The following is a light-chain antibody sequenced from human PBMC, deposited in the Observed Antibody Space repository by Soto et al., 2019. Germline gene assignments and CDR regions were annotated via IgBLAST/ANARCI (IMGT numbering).Light chain of an antibody. CDR2: GAY. V-gene: IGKV1-39*01. CDR3: RLSCGAART. J-gene: IGKJ1*01. Sequence: DIQMTQSPSSLSASLGDRVTVTCRASQSISRYLNWFQQRPGKAPKLLIYGAYTLQDGVPSRFSRSGSEPEFALTVSSLQPEDFAAYYCRLSCGAARTFGQGTRVDIK. CDR1: QSISRY.